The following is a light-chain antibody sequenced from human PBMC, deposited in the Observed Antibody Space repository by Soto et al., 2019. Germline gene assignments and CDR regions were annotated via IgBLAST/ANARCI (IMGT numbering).Light chain of an antibody. CDR1: QSVSSSY. V-gene: IGKV3-20*01. Sequence: EIVLTQSPGTLSLSPGERATLSCRASQSVSSSYLAWYQQKPGQAPRLLIYGASSRAAGIPARFSGSGSGTDFTLTIARLEPEDFAVYYCQQYGDSPRTFGQGTRLEI. CDR3: QQYGDSPRT. CDR2: GAS. J-gene: IGKJ5*01.